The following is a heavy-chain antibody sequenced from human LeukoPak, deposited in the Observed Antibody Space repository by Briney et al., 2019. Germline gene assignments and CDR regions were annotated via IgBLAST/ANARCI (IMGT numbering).Heavy chain of an antibody. CDR2: IQDDGSNK. CDR1: GFIFSSFG. V-gene: IGHV3-30*02. CDR3: AKQMVERPHYYYMDV. J-gene: IGHJ6*03. Sequence: GGSLRLSCAASGFIFSSFGMHWVRQAPGKGLEWVAFIQDDGSNKFYADSVKGRFTISRDNSKNTLFLQMNSLRPEDTALYYCAKQMVERPHYYYMDVWGKGTTVTVSS. D-gene: IGHD2-15*01.